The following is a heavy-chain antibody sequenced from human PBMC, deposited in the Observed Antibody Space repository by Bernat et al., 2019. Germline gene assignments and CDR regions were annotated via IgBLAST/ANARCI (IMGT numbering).Heavy chain of an antibody. J-gene: IGHJ6*02. CDR3: AKDRGGVVGGMDV. CDR1: GFTFSSYV. Sequence: EVQLLESGGGLVQPGGSLRLSCAASGFTFSSYVMSWVRQAPGKGLEWVSAISGSGGSTYYADSVKGRFTISRDNSKNTLYLQMNSLRAEDTAVYYCAKDRGGVVGGMDVWGQGTTVTVSS. CDR2: ISGSGGST. V-gene: IGHV3-23*01. D-gene: IGHD2-2*01.